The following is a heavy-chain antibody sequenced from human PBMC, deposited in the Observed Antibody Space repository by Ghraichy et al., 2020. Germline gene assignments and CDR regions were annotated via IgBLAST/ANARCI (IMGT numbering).Heavy chain of an antibody. V-gene: IGHV3-9*01. CDR2: ITSNSGRL. D-gene: IGHD2/OR15-2a*01. CDR1: GFRFNDFA. Sequence: GGSLRLSCAASGFRFNDFAMHWVRQAPGKGLEWVSSITSNSGRLDYADSVKGRFTISRENAKNSLYLQLTSLRAEDTAFYYCAKGSRSTPFYFDHWGQGALVTVSS. CDR3: AKGSRSTPFYFDH. J-gene: IGHJ4*02.